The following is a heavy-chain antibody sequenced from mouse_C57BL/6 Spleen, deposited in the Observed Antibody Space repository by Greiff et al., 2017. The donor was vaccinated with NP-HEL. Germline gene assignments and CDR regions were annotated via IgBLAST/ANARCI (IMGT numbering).Heavy chain of an antibody. V-gene: IGHV1-80*01. Sequence: LVEPGASVMISCKASGYAFSSYWMNWVKQRPGKGLEWIGQIYPGDGDTYYNGKFKGKATLTADKSSSTAYMQLSSLTSEDSAVYFCARNYDYDSWCAYWGQGTLVTVSA. CDR2: IYPGDGDT. J-gene: IGHJ3*01. CDR1: GYAFSSYW. CDR3: ARNYDYDSWCAY. D-gene: IGHD2-4*01.